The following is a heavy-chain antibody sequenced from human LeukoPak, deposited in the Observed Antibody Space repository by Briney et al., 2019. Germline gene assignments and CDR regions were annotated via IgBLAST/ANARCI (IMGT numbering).Heavy chain of an antibody. D-gene: IGHD3-10*01. CDR2: IIPMLGIT. V-gene: IGHV1-69*04. Sequence: ASVKVSCKASGGTFNSYAVSWVRQAPEQGLEWMGRIIPMLGITNYAQKLQGRVTITADKSSSTAYMELSSLTSEDTAVYYCARDGATMVRGVFEYWGQGTLVTVSS. J-gene: IGHJ4*02. CDR1: GGTFNSYA. CDR3: ARDGATMVRGVFEY.